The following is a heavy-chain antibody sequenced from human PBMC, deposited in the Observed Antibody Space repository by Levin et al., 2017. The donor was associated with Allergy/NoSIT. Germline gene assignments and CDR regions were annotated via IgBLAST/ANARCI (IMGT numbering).Heavy chain of an antibody. Sequence: GESLKISCAASGFTFSSYAMHWVRQAPGKGLEWVAVISYDGSNKYYADSVKGRFTISRDNSKNTLYLQMNSLRAEDTAVYYCARDKMATTQISFFDYWGQGTLVTVSS. CDR1: GFTFSSYA. CDR3: ARDKMATTQISFFDY. CDR2: ISYDGSNK. D-gene: IGHD5-24*01. V-gene: IGHV3-30-3*01. J-gene: IGHJ4*02.